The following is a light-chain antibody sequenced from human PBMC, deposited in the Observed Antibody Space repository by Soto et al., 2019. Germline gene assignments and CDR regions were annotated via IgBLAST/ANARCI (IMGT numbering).Light chain of an antibody. CDR2: GAS. V-gene: IGKV3-20*01. CDR3: QQYGSSPYT. CDR1: QSVRNSY. Sequence: EILLTQSPGTLSLSPGERATLSCRASQSVRNSYLAWYQQKPGQAPRLLIYGASGRATGIPDRFSVSGSGTDFTLTISRLEPEDCAVYYCQQYGSSPYTFGQGTKLEI. J-gene: IGKJ2*01.